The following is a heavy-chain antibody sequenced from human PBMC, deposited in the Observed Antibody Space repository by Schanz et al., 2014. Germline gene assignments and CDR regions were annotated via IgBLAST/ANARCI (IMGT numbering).Heavy chain of an antibody. CDR2: ISGSSRTI. Sequence: EVQLVESGGGLIQPGGSLRLSCAASGFGFSSYSMNWVRQAPGKGLEWVSYISGSSRTIYYADSMKGRFTVSRDNAENALYLQMNSLRAEDTGLYFCARGGSGSHYRLDYWGQGTLVTVPS. CDR1: GFGFSSYS. CDR3: ARGGSGSHYRLDY. V-gene: IGHV3-48*01. J-gene: IGHJ4*02. D-gene: IGHD1-26*01.